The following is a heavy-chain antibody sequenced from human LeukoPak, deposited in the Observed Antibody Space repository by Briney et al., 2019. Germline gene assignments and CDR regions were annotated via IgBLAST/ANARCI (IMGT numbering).Heavy chain of an antibody. Sequence: PSETLSLTCTVSGGSISSYYWSWIRQPPGKGLEWIGYIYTSGSTNYNPSLKSRVTISVDTSKNQFSLKLSSVTAADTAVHYCASRPGYCSGGSCYSPWYFDLWGRGTLVTVSS. CDR1: GGSISSYY. CDR2: IYTSGST. V-gene: IGHV4-4*09. D-gene: IGHD2-15*01. CDR3: ASRPGYCSGGSCYSPWYFDL. J-gene: IGHJ2*01.